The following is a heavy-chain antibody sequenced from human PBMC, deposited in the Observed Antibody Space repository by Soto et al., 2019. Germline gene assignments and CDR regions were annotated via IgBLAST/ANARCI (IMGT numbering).Heavy chain of an antibody. CDR2: MNPNSGNT. CDR3: ARVPSPWNKLVSPLI. Sequence: QVQLVQSGAEVKKPGASVKVSCKASGYTFTSYDINWVRQATGQGLEWMGWMNPNSGNTGYAQKFQGRVTMTRNTSISTAYMEPSSLRSEDTAVYYCARVPSPWNKLVSPLIWGQGTTVTFSS. V-gene: IGHV1-8*01. CDR1: GYTFTSYD. J-gene: IGHJ6*02. D-gene: IGHD6-13*01.